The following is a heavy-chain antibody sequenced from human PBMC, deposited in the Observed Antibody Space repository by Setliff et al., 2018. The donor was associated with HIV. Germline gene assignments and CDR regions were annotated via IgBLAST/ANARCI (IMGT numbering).Heavy chain of an antibody. J-gene: IGHJ1*01. CDR3: ATSDYGGGSGHFQR. Sequence: PGESPKISCKGSGYSFSSYWIGWVRQMPGKGLEWMGIIYPGDSDTRYSPSFHGQVSFFADKSISTAYLQWSSLKASDTAIYYCATSDYGGGSGHFQRWGQGTLVTVSS. CDR1: GYSFSSYW. D-gene: IGHD4-17*01. CDR2: IYPGDSDT. V-gene: IGHV5-51*01.